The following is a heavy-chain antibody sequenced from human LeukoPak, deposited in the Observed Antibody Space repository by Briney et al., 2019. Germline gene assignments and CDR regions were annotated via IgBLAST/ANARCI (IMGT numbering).Heavy chain of an antibody. CDR2: INSDGRST. V-gene: IGHV3-74*01. D-gene: IGHD1-26*01. CDR3: ARDIGATNWFDP. Sequence: GGSLRLSCAASGFTFSSYWMHWVRHAPGKGLVWVSRINSDGRSTSYADSVKGRFIISRDNAKNTLYLQMNSLRAEDTAVYYCARDIGATNWFDPWGQGTLVTVSS. CDR1: GFTFSSYW. J-gene: IGHJ5*02.